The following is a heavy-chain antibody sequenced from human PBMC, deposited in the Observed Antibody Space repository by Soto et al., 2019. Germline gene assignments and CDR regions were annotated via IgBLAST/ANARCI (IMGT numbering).Heavy chain of an antibody. V-gene: IGHV3-30*18. J-gene: IGHJ4*02. CDR1: GFTFSHYA. D-gene: IGHD1-26*01. Sequence: QVQLVESGGGVVQPGRSLRLSCAASGFTFSHYAMHWVRQAPGKGLEWVALMSYDGSNEYYADSVKGRFTISRDNSKNTQYLQMNSLRAEETAVYYCAKDGSHNFDYWGQGTLVTVSS. CDR3: AKDGSHNFDY. CDR2: MSYDGSNE.